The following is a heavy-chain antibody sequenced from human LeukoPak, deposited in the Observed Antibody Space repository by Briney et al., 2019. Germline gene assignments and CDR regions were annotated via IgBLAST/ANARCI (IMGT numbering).Heavy chain of an antibody. J-gene: IGHJ4*02. Sequence: PGGSLRLSCAASGFIFSSYAMHWVRQAPGKGLEWVAVISYDGSNKYYADSVKGRFTISRDNSKNTLYLQMNSLRAEDTAVYYCARVMYSSSWYFDYWGQGTLVTVSS. D-gene: IGHD6-13*01. V-gene: IGHV3-30-3*01. CDR3: ARVMYSSSWYFDY. CDR1: GFIFSSYA. CDR2: ISYDGSNK.